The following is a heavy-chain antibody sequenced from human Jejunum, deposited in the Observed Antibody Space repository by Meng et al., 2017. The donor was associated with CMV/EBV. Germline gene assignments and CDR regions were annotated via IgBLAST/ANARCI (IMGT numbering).Heavy chain of an antibody. D-gene: IGHD3-9*01. J-gene: IGHJ4*02. CDR3: ARAERHFDYYFDS. V-gene: IGHV1-2*02. CDR1: CY. CDR2: INPNSGDT. Sequence: CYNHRRGQHAGRRREWMGWINPNSGDTWSPAKVEGRVAMTRDTSINTSYLDLNSLTSDDSAVYYCARAERHFDYYFDSWGQGTLVTVSS.